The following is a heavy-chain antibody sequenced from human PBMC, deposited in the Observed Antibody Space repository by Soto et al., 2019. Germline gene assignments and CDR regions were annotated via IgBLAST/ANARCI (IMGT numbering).Heavy chain of an antibody. Sequence: ASVTVSCTVSGYSLTELSMHWVRQATGKGLEWMGGFDPEDGETIYAQKFQGRVTMTEDTSTDTGYMELVSLRFDDTAVYYCARAVWGSSQEFDYWGQGTRVTVSS. CDR2: FDPEDGET. J-gene: IGHJ4*02. V-gene: IGHV1-24*01. CDR3: ARAVWGSSQEFDY. CDR1: GYSLTELS. D-gene: IGHD3-16*01.